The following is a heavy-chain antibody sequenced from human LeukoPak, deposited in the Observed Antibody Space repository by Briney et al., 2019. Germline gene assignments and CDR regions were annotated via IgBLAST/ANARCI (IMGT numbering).Heavy chain of an antibody. CDR3: ARVTPMVRGAHFYYYYYMDV. Sequence: SETLSLTCTVSGGSISSYHWSWIRQPAGKGLEWIGHIYTPGSTKYKPSLKSRVTMSVDTSKNQFSLKLSSVTAADTAVYYCARVTPMVRGAHFYYYYYMDVWGKGTTVTVSS. D-gene: IGHD3-10*01. CDR1: GGSISSYH. J-gene: IGHJ6*03. V-gene: IGHV4-4*07. CDR2: IYTPGST.